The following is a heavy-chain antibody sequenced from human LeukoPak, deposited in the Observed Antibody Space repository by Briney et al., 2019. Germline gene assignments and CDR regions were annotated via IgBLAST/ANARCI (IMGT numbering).Heavy chain of an antibody. Sequence: PSETLSLTCTVPGGSISSSSYYWGWIRQPPGKGLEWIGSIYYSGSTYYNPSLKSRVTISVATSNTQFSLKLSSVTAADTAVYYCASSDPTRGSYPFDYWGQGALVTVSS. D-gene: IGHD1-26*01. J-gene: IGHJ4*02. CDR1: GGSISSSSYY. V-gene: IGHV4-39*01. CDR2: IYYSGST. CDR3: ASSDPTRGSYPFDY.